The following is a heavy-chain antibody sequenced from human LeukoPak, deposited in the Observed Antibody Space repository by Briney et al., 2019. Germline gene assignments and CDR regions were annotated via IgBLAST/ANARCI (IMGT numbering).Heavy chain of an antibody. D-gene: IGHD3-10*01. CDR2: INRSGST. J-gene: IGHJ3*02. CDR1: GGSFSGYF. Sequence: SETLSLTCAVYGGSFSGYFWSWIRQPPGKGLEWIGEINRSGSTTYNPSLKSRVTISVDTSKNQFSLKLNSVTAADTAVYYCARGLLWFGELLPNAFDIWGQGTMVTVSS. CDR3: ARGLLWFGELLPNAFDI. V-gene: IGHV4-34*01.